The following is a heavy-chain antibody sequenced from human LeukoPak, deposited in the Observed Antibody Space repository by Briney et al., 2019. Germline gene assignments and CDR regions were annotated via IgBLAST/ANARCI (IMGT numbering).Heavy chain of an antibody. CDR1: GGSISSYY. Sequence: PSETLSLTCTVSGGSISSYYWSWIRQPPGKGLEWIGEINHSGSTNYNPSLKSRVTISVDTSKNQFSLKLSSVTAADTAVYYCARGEWLRVAFDIWGQGTMVTVSS. V-gene: IGHV4-34*01. CDR3: ARGEWLRVAFDI. CDR2: INHSGST. D-gene: IGHD5-12*01. J-gene: IGHJ3*02.